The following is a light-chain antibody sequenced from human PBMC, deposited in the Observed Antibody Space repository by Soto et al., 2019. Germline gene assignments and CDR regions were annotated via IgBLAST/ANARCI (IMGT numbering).Light chain of an antibody. J-gene: IGKJ1*01. CDR3: QQYHSAPQT. CDR2: WAS. V-gene: IGKV4-1*01. CDR1: QSVLFSPNNKNY. Sequence: DIVMTQSPDSLAVSVGERATINCKSSQSVLFSPNNKNYLAWYQQKPGQPPKLLIYWASTRESGVPDRFSGSGSGTDFTLTISSLQAEDVAFYYCQQYHSAPQTFGQGTKVEIK.